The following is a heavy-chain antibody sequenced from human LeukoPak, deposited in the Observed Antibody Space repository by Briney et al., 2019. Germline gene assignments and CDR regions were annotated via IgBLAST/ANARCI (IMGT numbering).Heavy chain of an antibody. CDR2: ISGDGGST. D-gene: IGHD6-19*01. CDR1: GFMFHDYA. CDR3: ARESESSGWYDY. V-gene: IGHV3-43*02. Sequence: GGSLRLSCAAPGFMFHDYAIHWVRQAPGKGLEWVSLISGDGGSTFYADSVKGRFTISRDNSKSSLYLQMNSLRSDDTALYYCARESESSGWYDYWGQGTLVTVSS. J-gene: IGHJ4*02.